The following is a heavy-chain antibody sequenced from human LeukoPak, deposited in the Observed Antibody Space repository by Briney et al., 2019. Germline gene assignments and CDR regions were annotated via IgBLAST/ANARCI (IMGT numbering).Heavy chain of an antibody. CDR3: ARLGPYSFDY. CDR1: VFTVSSNY. Sequence: GGSLRLSCAASVFTVSSNYMSWVRQAPGKGLEWVSVIYSGGSTYYADSVKGRFTISRDNSKNTLYLQMNSLRAEDTAVYYCARLGPYSFDYWGQGTLVTVSS. V-gene: IGHV3-53*01. J-gene: IGHJ4*02. CDR2: IYSGGST.